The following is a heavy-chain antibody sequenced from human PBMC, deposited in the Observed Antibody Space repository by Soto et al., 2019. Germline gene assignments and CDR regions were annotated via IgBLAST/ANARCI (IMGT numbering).Heavy chain of an antibody. CDR3: PRLDY. Sequence: SETLSLTCTVSGGSISSSTHYWGWIRQPPGKGLEWIGSIYYGGNTYYNPSLKSRVTISVDTSKNQFSLKLSSVTAADTAMYYCPRLDYWGQGTLVTVSS. CDR2: IYYGGNT. J-gene: IGHJ4*02. V-gene: IGHV4-39*01. CDR1: GGSISSSTHY.